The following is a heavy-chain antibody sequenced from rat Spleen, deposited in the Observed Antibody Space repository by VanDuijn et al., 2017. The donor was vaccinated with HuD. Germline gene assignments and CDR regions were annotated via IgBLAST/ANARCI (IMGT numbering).Heavy chain of an antibody. CDR3: AGQTTNYGLFGY. J-gene: IGHJ2*01. D-gene: IGHD1-11*01. Sequence: EVQLVESGGGLVQPGRSLKLSCAASGFTFSDYNMAWVRQAPKKGLEWVATISYDGTSTYYRDTVKGRFTISRDKAKSTLYLQMDSLSAEDTATYYCAGQTTNYGLFGYWGQGVMVTVSS. CDR1: GFTFSDYN. V-gene: IGHV5-7*01. CDR2: ISYDGTST.